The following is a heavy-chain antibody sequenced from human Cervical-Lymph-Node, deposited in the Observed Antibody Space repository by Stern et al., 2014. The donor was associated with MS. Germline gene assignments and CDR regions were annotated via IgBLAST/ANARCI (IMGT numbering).Heavy chain of an antibody. V-gene: IGHV3-66*02. D-gene: IGHD1-26*01. CDR3: ARDRDGSQVFDY. CDR1: GFIVSANY. J-gene: IGHJ4*02. Sequence: EVQLVESGGGLVQPGGSLRLSCAASGFIVSANYMTWVRQAPGKGLQWVSVIYSGGSTDYADSVKGRFTISRDNSKNTVYLQMNSLRAEDTAMYYCARDRDGSQVFDYWGQGNLVTVSS. CDR2: IYSGGST.